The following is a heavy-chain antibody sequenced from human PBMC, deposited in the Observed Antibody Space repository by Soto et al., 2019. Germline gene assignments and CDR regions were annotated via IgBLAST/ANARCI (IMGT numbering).Heavy chain of an antibody. CDR2: IYYSGST. J-gene: IGHJ4*01. Sequence: QVQLQESGPGLVKPSETLSLTCTVSGGSISSYYWSWIRQPPGKGLEWIGYIYYSGSTNYNPSLKSRVTISVDTSTNRFSLKLSSVPAADTAVYYCARQSVGPYGSGSFFDYWGHGTLVTVSS. D-gene: IGHD3-10*01. CDR3: ARQSVGPYGSGSFFDY. CDR1: GGSISSYY. V-gene: IGHV4-59*08.